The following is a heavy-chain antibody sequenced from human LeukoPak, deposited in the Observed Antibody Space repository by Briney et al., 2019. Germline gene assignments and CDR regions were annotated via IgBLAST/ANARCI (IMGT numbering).Heavy chain of an antibody. D-gene: IGHD2-2*01. CDR2: ISSSGSTI. CDR1: GFTVSSNY. V-gene: IGHV3-11*01. Sequence: GGSLRLSCAASGFTVSSNYMSWVRQAPGKGLEWVSYISSSGSTIYYADSVKGRFTISRDNAKNSLYLQMNSLRAEDTAVYYCARGAMDDAFDIWGQGTMVTVSS. CDR3: ARGAMDDAFDI. J-gene: IGHJ3*02.